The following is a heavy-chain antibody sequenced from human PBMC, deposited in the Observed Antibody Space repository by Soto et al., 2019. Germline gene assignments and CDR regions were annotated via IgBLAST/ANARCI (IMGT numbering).Heavy chain of an antibody. J-gene: IGHJ6*02. CDR3: AREPQLSVYSYGGSYDYCMHV. Sequence: PETLSLTCAVSGGSISSSNWLSWVRQPPGKGLEWIGEIYHSGSTNYNPSLNSRVTISVDKSKNQFSLKLSSVTAADTAVYYCAREPQLSVYSYGGSYDYCMHVWGQGTPVTVPS. V-gene: IGHV4-4*03. CDR2: IYHSGST. CDR1: GGSISSSNW. D-gene: IGHD5-18*01.